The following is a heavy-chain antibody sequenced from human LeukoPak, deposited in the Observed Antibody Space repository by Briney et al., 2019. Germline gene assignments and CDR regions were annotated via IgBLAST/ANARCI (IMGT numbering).Heavy chain of an antibody. J-gene: IGHJ3*02. Sequence: GSSVKVSCKASGGTFSSYAISWVRQAPGQGLGWMGGIIPIFGTANYAQKFQGRVTITADESTSTAYMELSSLRSEDTAVYYCATSTRTGDHWDYDAFDIWGQGTMVTVSS. CDR1: GGTFSSYA. V-gene: IGHV1-69*01. CDR3: ATSTRTGDHWDYDAFDI. D-gene: IGHD7-27*01. CDR2: IIPIFGTA.